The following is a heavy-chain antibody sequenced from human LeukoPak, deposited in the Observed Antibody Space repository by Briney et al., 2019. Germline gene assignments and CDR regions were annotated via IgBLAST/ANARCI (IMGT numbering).Heavy chain of an antibody. D-gene: IGHD3-22*01. J-gene: IGHJ4*02. CDR1: GYTFTGYS. CDR3: AREYYSDSSGYFNDFDF. V-gene: IGHV7-4-1*02. Sequence: ASVKVSCKASGYTFTGYSINWVRQAPGQGLEWMGWINIYTGNPTYAQGFTGRFVFSLDTSVSTAYLQISSLKAEDTAVYYCAREYYSDSSGYFNDFDFWGQGTLVTVSS. CDR2: INIYTGNP.